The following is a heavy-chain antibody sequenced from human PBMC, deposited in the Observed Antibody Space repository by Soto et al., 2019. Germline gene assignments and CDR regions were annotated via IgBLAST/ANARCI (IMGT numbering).Heavy chain of an antibody. CDR1: GGSISSYY. D-gene: IGHD1-1*01. CDR3: ARGLKRSPGHPPPFEF. J-gene: IGHJ4*02. V-gene: IGHV4-59*01. Sequence: LSETLSLTCTVSGGSISSYYWSWIRQPPGKGLEWIGYIYYSGSTNYNPSLKSRVTISVDTSKNQFSLKLSSVTAADTAVYYCARGLKRSPGHPPPFEFWGQGTRVTVSS. CDR2: IYYSGST.